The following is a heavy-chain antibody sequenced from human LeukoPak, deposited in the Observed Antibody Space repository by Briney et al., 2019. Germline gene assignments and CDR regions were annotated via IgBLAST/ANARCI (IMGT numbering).Heavy chain of an antibody. CDR1: GYTFTSYY. J-gene: IGHJ4*02. CDR3: ARASRDGYNPEFPIDY. Sequence: GASVKVSCKASGYTFTSYYMHWVRQAPGQGLEWMGIINPSGGSTSYAQKFQGRVTMTRDTSTSTVYMELSSLRSEDTAVYYCARASRDGYNPEFPIDYWGQGTLVTVSS. V-gene: IGHV1-46*01. D-gene: IGHD5-24*01. CDR2: INPSGGST.